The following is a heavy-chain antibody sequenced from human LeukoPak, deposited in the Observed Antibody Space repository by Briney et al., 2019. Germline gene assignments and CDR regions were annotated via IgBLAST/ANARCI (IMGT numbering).Heavy chain of an antibody. CDR3: ARDRTGTTVTNYSDY. D-gene: IGHD4-17*01. CDR2: IIPIFGTA. V-gene: IGHV1-69*05. J-gene: IGHJ4*02. CDR1: GGTFSSYA. Sequence: SVKVSCKASGGTFSSYAISWVRQAPGQGLEWMGGIIPIFGTANYAQKFQGRVTITTDESTSTAYMELSSLRSEDTAVYYCARDRTGTTVTNYSDYWGQGTLVTVSS.